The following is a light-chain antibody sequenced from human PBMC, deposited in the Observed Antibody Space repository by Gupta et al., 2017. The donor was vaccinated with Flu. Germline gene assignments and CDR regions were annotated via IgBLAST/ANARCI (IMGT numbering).Light chain of an antibody. CDR2: RDN. CDR1: SSNIGRDY. Sequence: QSVLTQPPSASGTPRQRVTISCSGSSSNIGRDYVYWYQQFPGKAPKVLIYRDNQRPSGVPDRFSGSKSGTSASLAISGLRSEDEADYYCASWDDSLRVRVFGGGTKLTVL. CDR3: ASWDDSLRVRV. J-gene: IGLJ3*02. V-gene: IGLV1-47*01.